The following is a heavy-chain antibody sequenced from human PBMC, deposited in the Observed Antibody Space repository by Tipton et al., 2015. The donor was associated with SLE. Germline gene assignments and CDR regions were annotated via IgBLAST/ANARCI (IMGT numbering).Heavy chain of an antibody. D-gene: IGHD3-16*02. J-gene: IGHJ3*02. CDR2: MWYDGSNK. V-gene: IGHV3-33*01. CDR1: GFTFSSYG. Sequence: SLRLSCAASGFTFSSYGMHWVRQAPGKGLEWVAVMWYDGSNKYYADSVKGRFTISRDNSKNTLYLQMNSLRAEDTAVYYCARGDYDYIWGSYRYEAFDIWGQGTMVTVSS. CDR3: ARGDYDYIWGSYRYEAFDI.